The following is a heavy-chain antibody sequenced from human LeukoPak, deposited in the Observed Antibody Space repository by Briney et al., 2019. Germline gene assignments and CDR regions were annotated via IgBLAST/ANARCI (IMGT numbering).Heavy chain of an antibody. J-gene: IGHJ5*02. V-gene: IGHV1-18*01. D-gene: IGHD3-10*01. CDR3: AREMVRGASTFDP. CDR1: GGTFSSYA. Sequence: AASVKVSCKASGGTFSSYAISWVRQAPGQGLEWMGWISAYNGNTNYAQKLQGRVTMTTDTSTSTAYMELRSLRSDDTAVYYCAREMVRGASTFDPWGQGTLVTVSS. CDR2: ISAYNGNT.